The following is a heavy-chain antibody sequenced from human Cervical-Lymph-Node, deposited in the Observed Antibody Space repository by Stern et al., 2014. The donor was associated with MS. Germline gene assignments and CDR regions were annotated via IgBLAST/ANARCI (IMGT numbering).Heavy chain of an antibody. J-gene: IGHJ6*02. CDR3: ASTFCRDYCDRRAYFYYGLDV. V-gene: IGHV4-31*03. D-gene: IGHD3-16*01. CDR2: IFYNGST. CDR1: GVSISSDGHY. Sequence: QLQLQESGPGLAKPSQTLSLTCTVSGVSISSDGHYLSWIRQHPGKGLEWIGYIFYNGSTYYNPSLESRATLSVDTSKNQFSLRLSSVTAADTAVYYCASTFCRDYCDRRAYFYYGLDVWGQGTTVTVSS.